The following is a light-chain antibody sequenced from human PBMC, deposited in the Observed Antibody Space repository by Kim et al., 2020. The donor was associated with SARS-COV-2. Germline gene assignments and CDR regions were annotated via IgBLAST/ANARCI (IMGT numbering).Light chain of an antibody. J-gene: IGKJ5*01. CDR2: DAS. Sequence: DIQMTQSPSSLSASVGDRVTITCQASQDIGNYLNWYQQRPGKAPNLLIYDASKLETGVPSRFSGSGSGTDFTFTITSLQPEDVATYFCQQYDDLPITFGQGTRLEIK. CDR3: QQYDDLPIT. CDR1: QDIGNY. V-gene: IGKV1-33*01.